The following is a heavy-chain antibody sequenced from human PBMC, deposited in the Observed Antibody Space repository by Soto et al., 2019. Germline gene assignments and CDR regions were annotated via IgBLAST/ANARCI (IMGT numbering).Heavy chain of an antibody. Sequence: SETLSLTWTVSGGSISSGGYYWSWIRQPPGKGLEWIGYIHYSGSTYYNPSLKSRVTISVDTSKNQFSLKLSSVTAADTAVYYCARDRGITYYYCMDVWCQGTTVTVSS. CDR2: IHYSGST. CDR1: GGSISSGGYY. CDR3: ARDRGITYYYCMDV. V-gene: IGHV4-30-4*01. D-gene: IGHD3-10*01. J-gene: IGHJ6*02.